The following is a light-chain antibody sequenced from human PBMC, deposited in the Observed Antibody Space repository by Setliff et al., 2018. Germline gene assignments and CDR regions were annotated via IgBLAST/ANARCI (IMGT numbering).Light chain of an antibody. CDR2: DVS. CDR1: SSDVGGYNY. J-gene: IGLJ2*01. CDR3: SSYTSSSTSVV. Sequence: QPALTQPASVSGSPGQSFTISCTGTSSDVGGYNYVSWYQQHPGKAPKLMIYDVSKRPSGVSNRFSGSKSGNTASLTISGLQAEDEADYYCSSYTSSSTSVVFGGGTKVTVL. V-gene: IGLV2-14*01.